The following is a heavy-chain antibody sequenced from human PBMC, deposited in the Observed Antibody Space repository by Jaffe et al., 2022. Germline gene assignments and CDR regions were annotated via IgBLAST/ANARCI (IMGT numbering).Heavy chain of an antibody. D-gene: IGHD2-2*01. Sequence: EVQLVESGGGLVQPGRSLRLSCTASGFTFGDYAMSWVRQAPGKGLEWVGFIRSKAYGGTTEYAASVKGRFTISRDDSKSIAYLQMNSLKTEDTAVYYCTRDVVLPAALDAFDIWGQGTMVTVSS. J-gene: IGHJ3*02. V-gene: IGHV3-49*04. CDR2: IRSKAYGGTT. CDR3: TRDVVLPAALDAFDI. CDR1: GFTFGDYA.